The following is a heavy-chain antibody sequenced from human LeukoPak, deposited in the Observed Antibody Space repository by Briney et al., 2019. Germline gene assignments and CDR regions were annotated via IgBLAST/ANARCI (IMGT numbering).Heavy chain of an antibody. CDR1: GFTFSSYG. D-gene: IGHD4-17*01. V-gene: IGHV3-30*02. CDR3: ARLGGVDY. Sequence: PGGSLRLSCAASGFTFSSYGMHWVRQAPGKGLEWVAFIRYDGSNKYYADSVKGRFTISRDNAKNSLYLQMNSLRAEDTAVYYCARLGGVDYWGQGTLVTVSS. CDR2: IRYDGSNK. J-gene: IGHJ4*02.